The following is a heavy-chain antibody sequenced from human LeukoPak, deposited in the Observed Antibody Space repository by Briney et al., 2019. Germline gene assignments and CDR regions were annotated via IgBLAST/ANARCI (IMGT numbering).Heavy chain of an antibody. CDR1: GFSFSTYY. V-gene: IGHV3-21*01. CDR2: ISSSSTYI. Sequence: GGSLRLSCAASGFSFSTYYVNWVRQAPGKGLEWVSCISSSSTYIYYADSVRGRFAISRDNAKNSLYLLMNSLRAEDTAVYYCARENHGSFDYWGQGSLVTVSS. CDR3: ARENHGSFDY. J-gene: IGHJ4*02. D-gene: IGHD1-14*01.